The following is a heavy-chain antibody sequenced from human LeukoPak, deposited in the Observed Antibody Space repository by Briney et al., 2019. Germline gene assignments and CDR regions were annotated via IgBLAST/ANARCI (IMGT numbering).Heavy chain of an antibody. D-gene: IGHD6-13*01. V-gene: IGHV3-23*01. CDR1: GFTVSRYA. Sequence: GGSLRLSCVASGFTVSRYAMSWVPPAPGKGLEWVSGISGSGANTYYADSVKGRFTISRDNSKNTLYLQMNSLRAEDTAVFYCAKYPASGGYFDYWGQGTLVTVSS. CDR2: ISGSGANT. CDR3: AKYPASGGYFDY. J-gene: IGHJ4*02.